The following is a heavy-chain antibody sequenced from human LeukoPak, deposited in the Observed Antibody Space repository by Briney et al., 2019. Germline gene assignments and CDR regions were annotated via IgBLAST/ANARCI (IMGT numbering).Heavy chain of an antibody. Sequence: GGSLRLSCAASENYWMHWVRQAPGKGLVWVSHINSDGSWTGYADSVKGRFTISKDNAKNTVYLQMNNLRAEDTAVYYCVSFYETYWGRGTLVTVSS. CDR2: INSDGSWT. V-gene: IGHV3-74*01. J-gene: IGHJ4*02. CDR3: VSFYETY. CDR1: ENYW. D-gene: IGHD2-2*01.